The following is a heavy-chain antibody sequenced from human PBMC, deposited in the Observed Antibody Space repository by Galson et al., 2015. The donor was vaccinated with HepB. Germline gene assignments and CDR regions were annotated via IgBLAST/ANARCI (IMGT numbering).Heavy chain of an antibody. Sequence: SLRLSCAASGFIFSNYVMTWVRQAPGKGLEWVSTISGSGGSTYYADSVKGRFTISRDSSKNTLYLQMNSLRAEDTAVYYCAKGSITFGGVIADDTWFDPWGQGTLVTVSS. CDR2: ISGSGGST. J-gene: IGHJ5*02. V-gene: IGHV3-23*01. CDR1: GFIFSNYV. CDR3: AKGSITFGGVIADDTWFDP. D-gene: IGHD3-16*02.